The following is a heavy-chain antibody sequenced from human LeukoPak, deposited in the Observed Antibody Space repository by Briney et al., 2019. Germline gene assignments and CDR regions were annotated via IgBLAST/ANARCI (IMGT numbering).Heavy chain of an antibody. Sequence: PSETLSLTCTVSGGSISSGSYYWSWIRQPAGKGLEWIGRIYTSGSTNYNPSLKGRVTISVDTSKNQFSLKLSSVTAADTAVYYCARRPYSSSSYYFDYWGQGTLVTVSS. J-gene: IGHJ4*02. CDR2: IYTSGST. V-gene: IGHV4-61*02. CDR3: ARRPYSSSSYYFDY. CDR1: GGSISSGSYY. D-gene: IGHD6-6*01.